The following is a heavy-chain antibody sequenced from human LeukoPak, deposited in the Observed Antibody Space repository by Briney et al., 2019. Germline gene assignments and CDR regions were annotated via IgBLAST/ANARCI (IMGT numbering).Heavy chain of an antibody. CDR2: IGTEDDT. D-gene: IGHD2-8*02. CDR3: ARGRFVLVPSLERWYFDL. V-gene: IGHV3-13*01. CDR1: RFTLRNYD. J-gene: IGHJ2*01. Sequence: PGGSLRLYCTASRFTLRNYDMHWVRQTTAKVLARVSGIGTEDDTFYPDSVKGRFTISRENAKNSFYLQMNSLRAGDTAVYYCARGRFVLVPSLERWYFDLWGRGTLVTVSS.